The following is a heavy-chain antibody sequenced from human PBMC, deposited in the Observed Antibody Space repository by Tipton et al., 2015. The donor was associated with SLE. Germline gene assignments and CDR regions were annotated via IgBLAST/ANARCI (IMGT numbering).Heavy chain of an antibody. Sequence: SLRLSCAASGFTFSNYWMSWVRQDPGKGLVWVSRINSDGSSTSYADSVKGRFTISRDNAKNTLYLQMNSLRAEDSALYYCARGRLTGGIRDYLDYWGQGTLVTVSS. CDR1: GFTFSNYW. CDR2: INSDGSST. D-gene: IGHD6-13*01. J-gene: IGHJ4*02. CDR3: ARGRLTGGIRDYLDY. V-gene: IGHV3-74*01.